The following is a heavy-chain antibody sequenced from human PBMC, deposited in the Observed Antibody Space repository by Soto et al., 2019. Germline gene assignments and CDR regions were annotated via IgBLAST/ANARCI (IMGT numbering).Heavy chain of an antibody. CDR1: DKTFLSYG. CDR2: ISPYNGNT. D-gene: IGHD5-18*01. V-gene: IGHV1-18*01. CDR3: ATQIDTVMVFRD. Sequence: QVQLVQSGAEVKKPGASVKVSCKASDKTFLSYGISWVRQGPGQGLEWMGWISPYNGNTNYAQKLQGRVTMTTDTSTSTAYMEVRSLRSDDTAVYYCATQIDTVMVFRDWGQGTLVTVSS. J-gene: IGHJ4*02.